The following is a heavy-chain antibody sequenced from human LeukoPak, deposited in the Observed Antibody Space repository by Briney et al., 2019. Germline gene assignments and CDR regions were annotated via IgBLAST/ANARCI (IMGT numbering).Heavy chain of an antibody. D-gene: IGHD6-19*01. V-gene: IGHV3-48*03. J-gene: IGHJ4*02. CDR2: ISSSDSTI. CDR3: ARVEQWLAYFDY. Sequence: GGSLRLSCAASGFTFSSYEMHWVRQAPGKGLEWVSYISSSDSTIYYADSVKGRFTISRDNAKNSLYLQMNSLRAEDTAVYYCARVEQWLAYFDYWGQGTLVTVSS. CDR1: GFTFSSYE.